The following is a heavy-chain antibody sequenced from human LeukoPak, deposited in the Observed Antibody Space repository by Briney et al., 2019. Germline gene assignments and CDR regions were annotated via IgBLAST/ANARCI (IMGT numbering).Heavy chain of an antibody. CDR2: IYSGGTT. CDR1: GFTVSNNY. D-gene: IGHD6-13*01. V-gene: IGHV3-53*01. J-gene: IGHJ4*02. Sequence: GGSLRLSCAASGFTVSNNYMNWVRQAPGKGLEWVALIYSGGTTNYADSVKGRFTISRDNSKNTLYLQMTNVRVEDTAVYYCARDPPGIAASVSGGWGQGTLVTVSS. CDR3: ARDPPGIAASVSGG.